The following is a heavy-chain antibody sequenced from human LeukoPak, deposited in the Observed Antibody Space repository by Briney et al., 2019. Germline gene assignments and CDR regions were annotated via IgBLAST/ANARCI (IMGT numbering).Heavy chain of an antibody. CDR1: GLRFSDYY. D-gene: IGHD3-22*01. CDR2: IKQDGSEK. J-gene: IGHJ4*02. Sequence: GGSLRLSCAASGLRFSDYYVSWIRQAPGKGLEWVANIKQDGSEKYYVDSVKGRFTISRDNAKNSLYLQMNSLRAEDTAVYYCARSYYYDSSGYLNWGQGTLVTVSS. CDR3: ARSYYYDSSGYLN. V-gene: IGHV3-7*01.